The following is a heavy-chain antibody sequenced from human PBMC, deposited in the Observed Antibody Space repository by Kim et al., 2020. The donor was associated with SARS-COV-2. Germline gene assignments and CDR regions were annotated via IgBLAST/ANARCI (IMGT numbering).Heavy chain of an antibody. CDR1: GFTFSSYA. CDR2: ISYDGSNK. D-gene: IGHD3-22*01. V-gene: IGHV3-30*04. CDR3: ARVVGYYYDSSGYSDLEDAFDI. J-gene: IGHJ3*02. Sequence: GGSLRLSCAASGFTFSSYAMHWVRQAPGKGLEWVAVISYDGSNKYYADSVKGRFTISRDNSKNTLYLQMNSLRAEDTAVYYCARVVGYYYDSSGYSDLEDAFDIWGQGTMVTVSS.